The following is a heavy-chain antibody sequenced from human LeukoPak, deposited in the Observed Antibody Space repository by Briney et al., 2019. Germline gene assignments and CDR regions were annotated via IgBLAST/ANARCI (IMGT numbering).Heavy chain of an antibody. J-gene: IGHJ4*02. CDR2: INHSGST. CDR1: GGSFSGYY. V-gene: IGHV4-34*01. CDR3: AGGREWFGEFHFDY. D-gene: IGHD3-10*01. Sequence: SGTLSLTCAVYGGSFSGYYWSWIRQPPGKGLEWIGEINHSGSTNYNPSLKSRVTISVDTSKNQFSLKLSSVTAADTAVYYCAGGREWFGEFHFDYWGQGTLVTVSS.